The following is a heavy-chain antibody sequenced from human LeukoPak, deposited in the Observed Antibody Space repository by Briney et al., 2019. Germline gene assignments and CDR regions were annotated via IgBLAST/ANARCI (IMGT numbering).Heavy chain of an antibody. J-gene: IGHJ4*02. Sequence: GGSLRLSCAASGFTFSSYAMSWVRQAPGKGLEWVSAISGSGGSIYYADSVKGRFTISRDNSKNTLYLQMNSLRAEDTAVYYCAKGLIYGDYPLTDYWGQGTLVTVSS. CDR3: AKGLIYGDYPLTDY. D-gene: IGHD4-17*01. CDR2: ISGSGGSI. CDR1: GFTFSSYA. V-gene: IGHV3-23*01.